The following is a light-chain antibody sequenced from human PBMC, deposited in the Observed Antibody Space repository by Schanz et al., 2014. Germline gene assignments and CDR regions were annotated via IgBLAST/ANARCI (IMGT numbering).Light chain of an antibody. Sequence: QSALTQPASVSGSPGQSITISCTGTSSDVGGYNYVSWYQQHPGKAPKLMIYDVSNRPSGVSNRFSGSKSGNTASLTISGLQAEDEADYYCRSYTSSTPKVFGGGTKLTVL. CDR1: SSDVGGYNY. V-gene: IGLV2-14*01. J-gene: IGLJ3*02. CDR3: RSYTSSTPKV. CDR2: DVS.